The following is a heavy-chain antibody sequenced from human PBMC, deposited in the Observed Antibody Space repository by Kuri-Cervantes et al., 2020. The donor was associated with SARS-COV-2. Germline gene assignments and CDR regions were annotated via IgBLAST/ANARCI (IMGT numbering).Heavy chain of an antibody. J-gene: IGHJ5*02. CDR1: GFTFSDYH. V-gene: IGHV3-11*06. CDR3: ARDDYCSSTSCYAKWFDP. D-gene: IGHD2-2*01. CDR2: ISSSSSYT. Sequence: GESLKISCAASGFTFSDYHVSWIRQAPGKGLEWVSYISSSSSYTNYADSVKGRFTIFRDNAKNSLYLQMNSLRAEDTAVYYCARDDYCSSTSCYAKWFDPWGQGTLVTGSS.